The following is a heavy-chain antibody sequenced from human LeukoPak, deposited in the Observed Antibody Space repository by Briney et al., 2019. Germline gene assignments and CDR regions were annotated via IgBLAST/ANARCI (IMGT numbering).Heavy chain of an antibody. CDR2: TNLHGTAV. CDR3: ASAYTYVRLGDH. D-gene: IGHD3-16*01. J-gene: IGHJ4*02. V-gene: IGHV3-74*01. CDR1: GSSFSNYW. Sequence: GGSLRLSCEVSGSSFSNYWMHWVRQAPGKGLVWVARTNLHGTAVDYADSVKGRFIISRDNAKNTLFLQMNSLRVEDTAVYYCASAYTYVRLGDHWGQGTLVTVSS.